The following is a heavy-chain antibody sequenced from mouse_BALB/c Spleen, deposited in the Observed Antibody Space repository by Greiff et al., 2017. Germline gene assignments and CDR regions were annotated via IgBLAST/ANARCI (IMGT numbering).Heavy chain of an antibody. V-gene: IGHV6-6*02. CDR2: IRLKSNNYAT. J-gene: IGHJ4*01. CDR1: GFTFSNYW. D-gene: IGHD2-14*01. CDR3: TRRDLSYYRYDYYAMDY. Sequence: DVHLVESGGGLVQPGGSMKLSCVASGFTFSNYWMNWVRQSPEKGLEWVAEIRLKSNNYATHYAESVKGRFTISRDDSKSSVYLQMNNLRAEDTGIYYCTRRDLSYYRYDYYAMDYWGQGTSVTVSS.